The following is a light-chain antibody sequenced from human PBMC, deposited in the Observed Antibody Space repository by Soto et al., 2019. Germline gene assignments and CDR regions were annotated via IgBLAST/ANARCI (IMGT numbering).Light chain of an antibody. V-gene: IGLV1-40*01. J-gene: IGLJ1*01. CDR2: ENN. Sequence: QSVLTQPPSVSEAPGQRVTISCTGSSSNIGAGYEAHWYQQVPGTAHKLLIYENNNRPSGAPDRFSGSKSGTSASVAITGLQAEDEAEYYCQSYDSSLSGYVFGTGTKVTVL. CDR3: QSYDSSLSGYV. CDR1: SSNIGAGYE.